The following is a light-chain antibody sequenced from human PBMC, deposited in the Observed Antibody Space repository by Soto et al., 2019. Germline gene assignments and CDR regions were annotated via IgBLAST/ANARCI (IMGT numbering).Light chain of an antibody. CDR2: EAS. V-gene: IGKV1-17*01. CDR1: QAIRND. Sequence: DIQMTQSPSSLSASVGDRVTITCRASQAIRNDLDWFQQKPAKAPERMIYEASNLQSGDPSRFSGRGSGTEFTLTISSLQAEDFATYFCLQYSTYPWTFGQGTKVEIK. J-gene: IGKJ1*01. CDR3: LQYSTYPWT.